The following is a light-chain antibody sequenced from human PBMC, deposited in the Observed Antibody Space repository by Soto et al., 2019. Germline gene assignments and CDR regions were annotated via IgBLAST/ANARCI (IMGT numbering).Light chain of an antibody. CDR3: QQDGNSRPAYA. V-gene: IGKV3-20*01. Sequence: IVLTQSPGTLSLSPGERATLSCRTSQGVSNTYLAWYQQKPGQAPRLLIYGASSRATGIPDRFSGSGSGTDCAITISTLEPEDFALYYCQQDGNSRPAYAFGQGTKLEIK. J-gene: IGKJ2*01. CDR1: QGVSNTY. CDR2: GAS.